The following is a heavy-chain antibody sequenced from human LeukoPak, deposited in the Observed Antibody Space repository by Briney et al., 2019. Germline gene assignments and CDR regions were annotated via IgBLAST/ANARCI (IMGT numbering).Heavy chain of an antibody. D-gene: IGHD3-9*01. CDR3: ARHSTGYSPLFDY. CDR2: IYYSGST. J-gene: IGHJ4*02. V-gene: IGHV4-59*08. CDR1: GGSISSYY. Sequence: SETLSLTCTVSGGSISSYYWSWIRQPPGKGLEWIGYIYYSGSTNYNPSLKSRVTISVDTSKNQFSLKLSSVTAADTAVYYCARHSTGYSPLFDYWGQGTLVTVSS.